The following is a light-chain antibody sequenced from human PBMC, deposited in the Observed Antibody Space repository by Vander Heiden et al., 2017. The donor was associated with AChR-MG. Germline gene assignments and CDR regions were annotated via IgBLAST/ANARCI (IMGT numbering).Light chain of an antibody. V-gene: IGLV1-47*02. Sequence: VPTSCSGGSANSGSNYVDWYQQLPGTAPKLLIYSNNQRPSGGPDRFSGSKSGTSASLAISGLRSEEEADDYCAAWDESRSVRYVFGTGTKVTVL. CDR3: AAWDESRSVRYV. CDR2: SNN. CDR1: SANSGSNY. J-gene: IGLJ1*01.